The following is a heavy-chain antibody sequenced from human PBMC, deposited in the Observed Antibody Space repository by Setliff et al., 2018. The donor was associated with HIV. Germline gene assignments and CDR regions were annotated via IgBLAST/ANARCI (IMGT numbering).Heavy chain of an antibody. V-gene: IGHV4-4*09. CDR1: GGSISSYY. CDR3: ARAYFGSGIYY. J-gene: IGHJ4*02. Sequence: SETLSLTCTVSGGSISSYYWSWIRQPPGKGLEWLGHIYSSGSTNYNPSLKSRVTISVDTSKNQFSLKLYSVTAAETAVYYCARAYFGSGIYYWGQGTLVTVSS. D-gene: IGHD3-10*01. CDR2: IYSSGST.